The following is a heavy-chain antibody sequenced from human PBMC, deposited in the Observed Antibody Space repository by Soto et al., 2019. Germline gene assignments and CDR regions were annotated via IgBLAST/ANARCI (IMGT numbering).Heavy chain of an antibody. J-gene: IGHJ6*02. V-gene: IGHV4-61*01. Sequence: QVQLQESGPGLVKPSETLSLTCTVSGGSVSSGSYYWSWIRQPPGKGLEWIGYIYYSGSTNYNPSLTSRVPISVDTSKNPFSLKLSSVTAADTAVYYCARDRTSPDYYYGMDVWGQGTTVTVSS. CDR2: IYYSGST. CDR1: GGSVSSGSYY. D-gene: IGHD2-2*01. CDR3: ARDRTSPDYYYGMDV.